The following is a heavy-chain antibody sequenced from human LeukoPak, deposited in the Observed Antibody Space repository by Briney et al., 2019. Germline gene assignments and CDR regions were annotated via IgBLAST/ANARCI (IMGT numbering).Heavy chain of an antibody. CDR2: MNPNSGNT. Sequence: ASVNVSCKASGYTFTSYDINWVRQATGQGLEWMGWMNPNSGNTGYAQKFQGRVTITRNTSISTAYMELSSLRSEDTAVYYCAITGIAVAGKDYWGQGTLVTVSS. V-gene: IGHV1-8*03. CDR1: GYTFTSYD. CDR3: AITGIAVAGKDY. J-gene: IGHJ4*02. D-gene: IGHD6-19*01.